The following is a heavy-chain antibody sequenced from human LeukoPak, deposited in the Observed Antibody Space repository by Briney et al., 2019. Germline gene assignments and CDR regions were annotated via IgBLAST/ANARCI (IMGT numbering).Heavy chain of an antibody. CDR3: AKEFYCSGGSCPFDY. V-gene: IGHV3-30*02. Sequence: GGSLRLSCAASVFTFSSYGMHLVRQAPGKGLEWVAFIRSDGSNKYYADSVKGRFTISRDNSKNTLYLQMNSLRAEDTAVYYCAKEFYCSGGSCPFDYWGQGTLVTVSS. CDR2: IRSDGSNK. CDR1: VFTFSSYG. J-gene: IGHJ4*02. D-gene: IGHD2-15*01.